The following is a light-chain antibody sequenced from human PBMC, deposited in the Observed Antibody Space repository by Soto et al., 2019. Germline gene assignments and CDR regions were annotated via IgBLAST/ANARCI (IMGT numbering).Light chain of an antibody. V-gene: IGLV2-14*01. J-gene: IGLJ2*01. Sequence: QSALAQPASVSGSPGQSITISCTGTSSDIGGYTYVSWYQQHPGKAPKLMIYDVSNWPSGVSDRFSGSKSGNTASLTISGLQAEDEADYYCSSYTDRSTYVVFGGGTKLTVL. CDR1: SSDIGGYTY. CDR3: SSYTDRSTYVV. CDR2: DVS.